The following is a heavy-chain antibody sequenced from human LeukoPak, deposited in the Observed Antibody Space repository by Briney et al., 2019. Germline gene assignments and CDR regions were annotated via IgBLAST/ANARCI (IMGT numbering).Heavy chain of an antibody. V-gene: IGHV1-2*02. CDR3: ARKGGPRVNAFDI. CDR2: INPNTGGT. D-gene: IGHD1-14*01. CDR1: GYTFTDYY. Sequence: ASVKVSCKASGYTFTDYYLHWVRQAPGQGLEWMGWINPNTGGTNSAQKFQGRVTMTRDTSISTASMDLSRLTSDDTAIYYCARKGGPRVNAFDIWGQGTMVTVSS. J-gene: IGHJ3*02.